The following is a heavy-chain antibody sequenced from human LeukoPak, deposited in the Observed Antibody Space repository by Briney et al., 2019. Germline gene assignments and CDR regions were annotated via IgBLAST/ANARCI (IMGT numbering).Heavy chain of an antibody. V-gene: IGHV4-30-4*08. Sequence: TSETLSLTCTVSGGSFRSRNYLWSWIRQTPGVGLEWIGYISYSGSAYYNPSLKSRVTISIDTSNSQFSLRLRSVTAADTAVNYCAREVNIQADRDAYDIWGPGTTVTVSS. CDR1: GGSFRSRNYL. J-gene: IGHJ3*02. CDR2: ISYSGSA. D-gene: IGHD1/OR15-1a*01. CDR3: AREVNIQADRDAYDI.